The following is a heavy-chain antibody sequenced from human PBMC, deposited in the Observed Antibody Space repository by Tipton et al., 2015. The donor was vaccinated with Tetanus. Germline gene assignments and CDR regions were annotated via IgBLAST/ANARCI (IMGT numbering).Heavy chain of an antibody. Sequence: SLRLSCAASGFSFSYYGMHWVRQAPGKGLEWVAIIWNDGNNKYYADSVKGRFTVSRDNSRNTLFLQMNSLRDEDTAVYYCARDHTFTLSHSRGGLDSWGQGTLVTVSS. CDR3: ARDHTFTLSHSRGGLDS. CDR1: GFSFSYYG. V-gene: IGHV3-33*01. D-gene: IGHD3-22*01. J-gene: IGHJ4*02. CDR2: IWNDGNNK.